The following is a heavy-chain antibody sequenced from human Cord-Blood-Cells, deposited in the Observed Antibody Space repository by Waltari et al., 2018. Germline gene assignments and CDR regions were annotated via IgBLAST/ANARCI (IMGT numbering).Heavy chain of an antibody. J-gene: IGHJ3*02. CDR3: ASCSSTSCYACDI. Sequence: QVQLQESGPGLVKPSETLSLTCTVSGGSVSSGSYYWSWIRQPPGKGLEWIGYIYYSGSTNNNPALKSRVTISVDTSKSQFSLKLSSVTAADTAVYYCASCSSTSCYACDIWAQGTMVTVAS. CDR1: GGSVSSGSYY. V-gene: IGHV4-61*01. CDR2: IYYSGST. D-gene: IGHD2-2*01.